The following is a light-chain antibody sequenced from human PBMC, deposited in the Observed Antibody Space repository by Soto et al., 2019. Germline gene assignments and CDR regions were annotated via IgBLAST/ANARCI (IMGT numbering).Light chain of an antibody. CDR1: QSVLYRYTNNNF. J-gene: IGKJ5*01. Sequence: DIVMTQSPVSLAVSLGERASINCESSQSVLYRYTNNNFLAWYQQKPGQPPKLLIYGASIREFGVPDRFSGSGSGTHFTLTISSLQAEDVAVYYCQQYYSIPVTFGHGTRL. CDR3: QQYYSIPVT. CDR2: GAS. V-gene: IGKV4-1*01.